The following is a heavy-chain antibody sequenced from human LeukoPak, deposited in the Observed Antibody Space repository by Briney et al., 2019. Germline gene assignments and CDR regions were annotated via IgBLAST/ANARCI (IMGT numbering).Heavy chain of an antibody. CDR1: GGSISSHY. Sequence: PSETLSLTCTVSGGSISSHYWSWIRQPAGKRLEWIGRINTSGSTNYNPSLKSRVTMSVDTSKNQFSLKLSSVTAADTAVYYCARDSSGSEYYFDYWGQGILVTVSS. J-gene: IGHJ4*02. CDR3: ARDSSGSEYYFDY. D-gene: IGHD6-19*01. CDR2: INTSGST. V-gene: IGHV4-4*07.